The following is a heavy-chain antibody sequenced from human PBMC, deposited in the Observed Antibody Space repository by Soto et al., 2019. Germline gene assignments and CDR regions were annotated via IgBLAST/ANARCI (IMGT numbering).Heavy chain of an antibody. J-gene: IGHJ3*02. CDR3: ARTAVDYINARLGSEDAFDI. D-gene: IGHD4-4*01. V-gene: IGHV2-70*01. Sequence: SGPTLVNPTQTLTLTCTFSGFSLSTSGMCVSWIRQPPGKALEWLALIDWDDDKYYSTSLKTRLTISKDTSKNQVVLTMTNMDPVDTAAYYCARTAVDYINARLGSEDAFDIWGQGTMVT. CDR2: IDWDDDK. CDR1: GFSLSTSGMC.